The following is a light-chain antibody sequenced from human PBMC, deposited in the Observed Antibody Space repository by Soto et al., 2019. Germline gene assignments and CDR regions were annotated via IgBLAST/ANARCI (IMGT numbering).Light chain of an antibody. V-gene: IGKV3-20*01. CDR3: QHYSGSPPLVT. J-gene: IGKJ5*01. CDR1: QSVRSAY. CDR2: GAS. Sequence: TQSPGTLSLSPGERATLSCMASQSVRSAYLAWYQHKPGQAPRLLIYGASSRATGIPDRFSGYGSGTDFTLTISRLEPEDFAVYYCQHYSGSPPLVTFGQGTRLEIK.